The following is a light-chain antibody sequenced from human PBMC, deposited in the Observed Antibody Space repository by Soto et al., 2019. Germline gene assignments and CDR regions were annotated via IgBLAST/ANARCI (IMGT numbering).Light chain of an antibody. J-gene: IGLJ1*01. CDR3: NSYTTSSTLYV. CDR2: DVT. Sequence: QSVLTQPASVSGSPGQSITISCTGTSSDVGAYNYVSWYQQHPGKAPKLMIYDVTNRPLGVSNRFSGSKSGNTASLTISGLQAEDEADYYCNSYTTSSTLYVFGSGTKVTVL. CDR1: SSDVGAYNY. V-gene: IGLV2-14*01.